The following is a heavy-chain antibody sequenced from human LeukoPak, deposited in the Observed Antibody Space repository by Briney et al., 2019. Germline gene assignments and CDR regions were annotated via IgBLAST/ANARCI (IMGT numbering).Heavy chain of an antibody. D-gene: IGHD6-13*01. CDR3: ARVTGYVMEDYFDY. Sequence: PSETLSLICTVSGGSISSSSYYWGWIRQPPGKGLEWIGSIYYSGSTYYNPSLKSRVTISVDTSKNQFSLRLSSVIAADTAVYYCARVTGYVMEDYFDYWGQGTLVTVSS. J-gene: IGHJ4*02. CDR2: IYYSGST. V-gene: IGHV4-39*07. CDR1: GGSISSSSYY.